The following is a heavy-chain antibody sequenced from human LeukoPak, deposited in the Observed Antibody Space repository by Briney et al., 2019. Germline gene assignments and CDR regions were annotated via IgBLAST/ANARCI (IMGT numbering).Heavy chain of an antibody. Sequence: SETLSLTCTVSGGSISTTYYYWGWIRQPPGKGLEWIGSVYYSGITYYNPSLKSRVTISVDTSKNQFSLKLSSVTAADTAVYYCASGIAVAGNLDYFDYWGQGTLVTVSS. CDR2: VYYSGIT. CDR3: ASGIAVAGNLDYFDY. V-gene: IGHV4-39*01. J-gene: IGHJ4*02. D-gene: IGHD6-19*01. CDR1: GGSISTTYYY.